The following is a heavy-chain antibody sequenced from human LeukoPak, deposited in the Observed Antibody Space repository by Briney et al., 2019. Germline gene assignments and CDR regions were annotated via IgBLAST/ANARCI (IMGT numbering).Heavy chain of an antibody. J-gene: IGHJ6*04. Sequence: GGSVRLSCAASGFTFSSCDMNWVRQAPGKGLEWVSYITSSGSPIYYADSVKGRFTTSRDNAKNSLYLQMNSLRAEDTAVYYCAREYSDGSGSYYYYYGMDVWGKGTTVIVSS. D-gene: IGHD3-10*01. V-gene: IGHV3-48*03. CDR3: AREYSDGSGSYYYYYGMDV. CDR1: GFTFSSCD. CDR2: ITSSGSPI.